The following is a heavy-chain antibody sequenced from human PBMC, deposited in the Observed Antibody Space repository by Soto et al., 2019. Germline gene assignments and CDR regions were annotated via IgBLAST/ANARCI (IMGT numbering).Heavy chain of an antibody. CDR2: ILYDGKDK. CDR1: GFNFKTYA. Sequence: QVQLVESGGGVVQPGRSLRLSCTASGFNFKTYAFHWVRQAPGKGLEWVAVILYDGKDKYYADSVRGRFSVSRDNSQKTMYLQMTKLSINDTAVYYCAVDRGCSSWYAETDYWGQGTLVTVSS. D-gene: IGHD6-13*01. CDR3: AVDRGCSSWYAETDY. J-gene: IGHJ4*02. V-gene: IGHV3-30*04.